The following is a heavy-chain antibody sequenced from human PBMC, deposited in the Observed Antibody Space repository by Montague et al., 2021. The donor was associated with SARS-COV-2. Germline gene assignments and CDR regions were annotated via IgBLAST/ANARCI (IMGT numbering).Heavy chain of an antibody. D-gene: IGHD3-10*01. J-gene: IGHJ6*02. Sequence: SETLSLTYIVSGGFISDSYYWAWIRQAPGQGLDWLGSLYRSGSVYSNPSLKSRVSISVDKSKNHFSLRLTSATAAETAVYYCVRGAEEAHFAMDVWGQGTTVTVSS. CDR3: VRGAEEAHFAMDV. CDR2: LYRSGSV. CDR1: GGFISDSYY. V-gene: IGHV4-39*02.